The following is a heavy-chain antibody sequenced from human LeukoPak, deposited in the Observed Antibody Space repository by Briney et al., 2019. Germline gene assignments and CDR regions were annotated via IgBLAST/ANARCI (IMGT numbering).Heavy chain of an antibody. CDR3: ARVESYPLRSAFDI. CDR1: GGSFSGYY. D-gene: IGHD1-26*01. Sequence: SETLSLTCAVYGGSFSGYYWSWIRQPPGKGLEWIGEINHSGSTNYNPSLKSRVTISVDTSKNQFSLKLSSVTAADTAVYYCARVESYPLRSAFDIWGQGTMVTVSS. CDR2: INHSGST. J-gene: IGHJ3*02. V-gene: IGHV4-34*01.